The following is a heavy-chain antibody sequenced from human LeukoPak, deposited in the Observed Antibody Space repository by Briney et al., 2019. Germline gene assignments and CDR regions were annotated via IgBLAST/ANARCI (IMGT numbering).Heavy chain of an antibody. J-gene: IGHJ4*02. CDR3: ARDLYVVVVAATPDY. CDR2: ISYDGCNK. D-gene: IGHD2-15*01. V-gene: IGHV3-30-3*01. Sequence: GGSLRLSCAASGFTFSSYAMHWVRQAPGKGLEWVAVISYDGCNKYYADSVKGRFTISRDNSKNTLYLQMNSLRAEDTAVYYCARDLYVVVVAATPDYWGQGTLVTVSS. CDR1: GFTFSSYA.